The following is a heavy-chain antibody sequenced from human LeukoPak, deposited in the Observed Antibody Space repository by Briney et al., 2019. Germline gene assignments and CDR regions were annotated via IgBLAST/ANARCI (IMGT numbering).Heavy chain of an antibody. V-gene: IGHV1-2*02. CDR1: GYTFTGYY. CDR2: INPNIGGT. Sequence: ASVKVSCKTSGYTFTGYYIHWVRQSPGQGLEWMGWINPNIGGTDYSQKFQGRVTMTRETSINTAYMELSRLRSDDTAVYYCARSRDTNSYPPYYYYYMDVWGKGTTVTVSS. D-gene: IGHD1-1*01. J-gene: IGHJ6*03. CDR3: ARSRDTNSYPPYYYYYMDV.